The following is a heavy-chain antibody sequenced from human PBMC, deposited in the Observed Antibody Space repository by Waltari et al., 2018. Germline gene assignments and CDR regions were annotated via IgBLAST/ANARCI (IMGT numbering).Heavy chain of an antibody. D-gene: IGHD3-3*01. J-gene: IGHJ6*03. CDR3: ARVGVTADFWSGYYRYYYYYMDV. V-gene: IGHV4-38-2*01. CDR1: GYSISSGYY. Sequence: QVQLQESGPGLVKPSETLSLTCAVSGYSISSGYYWGWIRQPPGKGLEWIGSIYHSGSTDYNPSLKSRVTISVDTSKNQFSLKLSSVTAADTAVYYCARVGVTADFWSGYYRYYYYYMDVWGKGTTVTVSS. CDR2: IYHSGST.